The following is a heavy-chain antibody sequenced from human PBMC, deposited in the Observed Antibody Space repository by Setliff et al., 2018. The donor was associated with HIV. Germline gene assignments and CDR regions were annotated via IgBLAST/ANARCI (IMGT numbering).Heavy chain of an antibody. D-gene: IGHD3-3*01. CDR1: GYTFTTYY. J-gene: IGHJ3*02. CDR3: ARGYYNFWSGYYDSRFPNPIDAFDI. V-gene: IGHV1-46*01. CDR2: LNPSEGTT. Sequence: ASVKVSCKASGYTFTTYYIHWVRQAPGQGLEWMGILNPSEGTTSFAQKFQGRVTMTRDTSTSTAYMELRSLRSDDTAVYYCARGYYNFWSGYYDSRFPNPIDAFDIWGQGTMVTVSS.